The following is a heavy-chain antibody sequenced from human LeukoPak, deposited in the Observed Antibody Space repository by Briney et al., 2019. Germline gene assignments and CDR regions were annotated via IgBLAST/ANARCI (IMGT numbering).Heavy chain of an antibody. V-gene: IGHV3-48*02. D-gene: IGHD4-23*01. CDR1: GFTFSSYN. Sequence: GGSLRLSCAASGFTFSSYNMNWVRQAPGKGLEWVSYITPSSSTIFYADSVKGRFTISRDNAKNSLYLQMNSLRDEDTAVYYCARHDYGGNSGDSWGQGTLVTVSS. CDR3: ARHDYGGNSGDS. J-gene: IGHJ4*02. CDR2: ITPSSSTI.